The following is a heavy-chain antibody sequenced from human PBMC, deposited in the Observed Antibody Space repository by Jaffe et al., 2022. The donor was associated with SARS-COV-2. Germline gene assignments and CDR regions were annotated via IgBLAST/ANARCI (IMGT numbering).Heavy chain of an antibody. CDR3: GRVQVGSTVDY. Sequence: QVQLVESGGALVKSGGSLRLSCAASGFTFSDYYMSWIRQAPGKGLEWVSYLSTSGDAIYYTDSVKGRFTISRDNTKNSLYLQMNSLRAEDSAVYYCGRVQVGSTVDYWGQGTLVTVSS. CDR1: GFTFSDYY. D-gene: IGHD1-26*01. V-gene: IGHV3-11*01. J-gene: IGHJ4*02. CDR2: LSTSGDAI.